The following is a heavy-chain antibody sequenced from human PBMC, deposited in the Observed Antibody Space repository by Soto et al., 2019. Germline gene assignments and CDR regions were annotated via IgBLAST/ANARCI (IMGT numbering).Heavy chain of an antibody. J-gene: IGHJ6*03. V-gene: IGHV1-24*01. CDR3: SGVLLWFGESRPMDV. Sequence: AASVKVSCKVSGYTLTELSMHWVRQAPGKGLEWMGGFDPEDGETIYAQKFQGRVTMTEDTSTDTAYMELSSLRPEDTAVYYCSGVLLWFGESRPMDVWGKGTTVTVSS. CDR2: FDPEDGET. CDR1: GYTLTELS. D-gene: IGHD3-10*01.